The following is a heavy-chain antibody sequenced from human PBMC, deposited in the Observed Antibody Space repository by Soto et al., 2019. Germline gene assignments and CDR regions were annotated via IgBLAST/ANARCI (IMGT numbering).Heavy chain of an antibody. CDR1: GFTVSSNY. Sequence: EVQLVESGGGLVQPGGSLRLSCAASGFTVSSNYMSWVRQAPGKWLEWVSVIYSGGSTYYADSVKGRFTISRHNSKNKLYLQMNSLRAEDTAVYYCARDMLPRGDAFDIWGQGTMVTVSS. J-gene: IGHJ3*02. V-gene: IGHV3-53*04. CDR3: ARDMLPRGDAFDI. CDR2: IYSGGST. D-gene: IGHD3-10*02.